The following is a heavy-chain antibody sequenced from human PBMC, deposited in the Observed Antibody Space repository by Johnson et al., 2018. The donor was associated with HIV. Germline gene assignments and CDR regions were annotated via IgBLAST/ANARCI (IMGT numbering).Heavy chain of an antibody. CDR3: ARGRKDIEAADGLDNDAFDM. Sequence: VQLVESGGGVVRPGGSLRLSCAASGFSFDNNGMTWVRQAPGKGLEWVSAISGRGGSTYYADSVKGRFTISRDISKNTLYLQMDSLRPEDTAVYYCARGRKDIEAADGLDNDAFDMWGQGTMVTVSS. V-gene: IGHV3-23*04. D-gene: IGHD5-12*01. CDR2: ISGRGGST. J-gene: IGHJ3*02. CDR1: GFSFDNNG.